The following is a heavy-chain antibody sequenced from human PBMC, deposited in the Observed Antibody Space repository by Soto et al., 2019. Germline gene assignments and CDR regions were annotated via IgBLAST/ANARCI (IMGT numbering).Heavy chain of an antibody. CDR1: KFTVSTNY. CDR3: ARGPRYCSGGRCSPLDPTDY. J-gene: IGHJ4*02. Sequence: EVQLVESGGGLVQPGGSLRLSCAASKFTVSTNYMTWVRQAPGRGLEWVSVIYSGGNTYYADSVKGRFTISRHISKNTLYLQMNSLRVEDTAVYYCARGPRYCSGGRCSPLDPTDYWGQGTLVTVSS. CDR2: IYSGGNT. D-gene: IGHD2-15*01. V-gene: IGHV3-53*04.